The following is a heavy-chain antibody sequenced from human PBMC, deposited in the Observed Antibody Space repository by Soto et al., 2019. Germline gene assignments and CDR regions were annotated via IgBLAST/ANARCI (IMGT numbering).Heavy chain of an antibody. Sequence: QLQLQESGSGLVKPSQTLSLTCAVSGGSISSGGYYWSWIRQPPGKGLGGIGYIYHSGSTYYHSSLRGRVIISVDRSKNRFSLKLSCVIAADTAVYYCARADNYAYYFDYWGQGTLVTVSS. CDR2: IYHSGST. J-gene: IGHJ4*02. CDR3: ARADNYAYYFDY. V-gene: IGHV4-30-2*01. CDR1: GGSISSGGYY. D-gene: IGHD3-16*01.